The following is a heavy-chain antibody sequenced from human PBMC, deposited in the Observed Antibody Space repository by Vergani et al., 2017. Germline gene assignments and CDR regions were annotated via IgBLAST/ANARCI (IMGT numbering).Heavy chain of an antibody. Sequence: EVELLESGGGLAQPGGSLRVSCSASGFSVTTYYMSWVRQAPGKGLEWVSVIKSDGRTTYAESVRGRFTISRDTTRNAVYLQMNILRVEDTSVYYCTRSESSGTTCYGHYFDLCGHGGMVAAAS. J-gene: IGHJ4*01. D-gene: IGHD3-22*01. V-gene: IGHV3-66*02. CDR3: TRSESSGTTCYGHYFDL. CDR2: IKSDGRT. CDR1: GFSVTTYY.